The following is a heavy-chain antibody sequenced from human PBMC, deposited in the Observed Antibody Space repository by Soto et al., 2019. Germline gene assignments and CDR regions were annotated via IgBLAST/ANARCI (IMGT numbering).Heavy chain of an antibody. V-gene: IGHV6-1*01. CDR3: ARDPNHYYDGYYYYYYGMDV. CDR1: GDSVSSNSAA. Sequence: SQTLSLTCAISGDSVSSNSAAWNWIRQSPSRGLEWLGRTYYRSKWYNDYAVSVKSRITINPDTSKNQFSLQLNSVTPEDTAVYYCARDPNHYYDGYYYYYYGMDVWGQGTTVTVSS. CDR2: TYYRSKWYN. D-gene: IGHD3-22*01. J-gene: IGHJ6*02.